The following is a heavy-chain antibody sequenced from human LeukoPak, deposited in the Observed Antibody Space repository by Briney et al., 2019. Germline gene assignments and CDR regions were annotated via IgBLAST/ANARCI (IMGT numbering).Heavy chain of an antibody. D-gene: IGHD3-22*01. CDR1: GYSISSGYY. Sequence: PSETLSLTCTVSGYSISSGYYWGWIRQPPGKGLEWIGSIYHSGSTYYNPSLKSRVTISVDTSKNQFSLKLSSVTAADTAVYYCARYDSSGYYYDYFDYWGQGSLVTVSS. CDR2: IYHSGST. J-gene: IGHJ4*02. V-gene: IGHV4-38-2*02. CDR3: ARYDSSGYYYDYFDY.